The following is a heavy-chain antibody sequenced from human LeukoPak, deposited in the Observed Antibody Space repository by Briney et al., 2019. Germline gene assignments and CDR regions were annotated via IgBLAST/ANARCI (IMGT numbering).Heavy chain of an antibody. Sequence: SGTLPLTCTVSGGSISSSSYYWGWIRQPPGKGLEWIGSIYYSGSTYYNPSLKSRVTISVDTSKNQFSLKLSSVTAADTAVYYCARGPRRGGPYYGMDVWGQGTTVTVSS. CDR2: IYYSGST. J-gene: IGHJ6*02. V-gene: IGHV4-39*07. D-gene: IGHD6-6*01. CDR1: GGSISSSSYY. CDR3: ARGPRRGGPYYGMDV.